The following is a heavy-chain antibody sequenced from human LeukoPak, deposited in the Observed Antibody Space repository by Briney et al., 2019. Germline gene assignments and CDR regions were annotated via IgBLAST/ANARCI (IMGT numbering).Heavy chain of an antibody. CDR1: GGSISSGGYY. Sequence: SETLSLTCTVSGGSISSGGYYWSWIRQHPGKDLEWIGYIYYSGSTYYNPSLKSRVTISVDTSKNQFSLKLSSVTAADTAVYYCARDLIGSGYVGYWSQGTLVTVSS. CDR2: IYYSGST. V-gene: IGHV4-31*03. D-gene: IGHD3-22*01. CDR3: ARDLIGSGYVGY. J-gene: IGHJ4*02.